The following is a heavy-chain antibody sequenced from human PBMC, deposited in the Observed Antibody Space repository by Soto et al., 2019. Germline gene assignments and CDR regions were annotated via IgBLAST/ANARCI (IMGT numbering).Heavy chain of an antibody. V-gene: IGHV1-2*02. CDR1: GYTFTSYY. D-gene: IGHD2-15*01. Sequence: ASVKVSCKASGYTFTSYYMHWVRQAPGQGLEWMGWINPNSGGTNYAQKFQGRVTMTRDTSISTAYMELSRLRSDDTAVYYCARDGTLRSCSGGSCYFTGFDIWGQGTMVTVSS. J-gene: IGHJ3*02. CDR2: INPNSGGT. CDR3: ARDGTLRSCSGGSCYFTGFDI.